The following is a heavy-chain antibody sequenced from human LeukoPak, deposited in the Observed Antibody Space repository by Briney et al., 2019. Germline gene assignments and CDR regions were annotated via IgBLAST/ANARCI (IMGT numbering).Heavy chain of an antibody. D-gene: IGHD3-22*01. V-gene: IGHV3-66*01. J-gene: IGHJ4*02. Sequence: PGGSLRLSCAASGFTVSDNYMSWVRQAPGRGLEWVSVIYSGGSTNHVDSVRGRLTISRDNSKNTLYLQMNSLRAEDTAVYYCARAYYYDSSGYSGLGNWGQGTLVTVSS. CDR1: GFTVSDNY. CDR2: IYSGGST. CDR3: ARAYYYDSSGYSGLGN.